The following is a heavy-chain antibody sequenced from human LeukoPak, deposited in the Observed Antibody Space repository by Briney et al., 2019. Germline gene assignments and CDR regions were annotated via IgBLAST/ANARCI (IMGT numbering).Heavy chain of an antibody. J-gene: IGHJ5*02. CDR1: GGSISGYY. Sequence: SETLSLTCTVSGGSISGYYWSWIRQPPGKGLEWIGEINHSGSTNYNPSLKSRVTISVDTSKNQFSLKLSSVTAADTAVYYCARGLPYYYDSSGSPWGQGTLVTVSS. D-gene: IGHD3-22*01. CDR2: INHSGST. V-gene: IGHV4-34*01. CDR3: ARGLPYYYDSSGSP.